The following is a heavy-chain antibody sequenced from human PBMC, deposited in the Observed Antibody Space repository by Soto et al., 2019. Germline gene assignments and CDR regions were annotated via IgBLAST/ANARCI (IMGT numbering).Heavy chain of an antibody. CDR1: GFTFTSYA. D-gene: IGHD6-19*01. CDR2: ISYDGSNT. V-gene: IGHV3-30*18. CDR3: AKDGETKQWLRYFDY. Sequence: QVQLVESGGGVVQPGRSLRLSCAASGFTFTSYAMHWVRQAPGKGLEYVAIISYDGSNTYYADSVKGRFTISRDNSKNTLYQQINRLRAEDTAVYYCAKDGETKQWLRYFDYWGQGTLVTVSS. J-gene: IGHJ4*02.